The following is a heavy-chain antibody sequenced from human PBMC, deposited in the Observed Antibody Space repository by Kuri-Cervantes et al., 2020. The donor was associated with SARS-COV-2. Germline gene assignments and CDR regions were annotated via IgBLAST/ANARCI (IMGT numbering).Heavy chain of an antibody. V-gene: IGHV3-30*18. J-gene: IGHJ4*02. CDR2: ISHDGKNK. D-gene: IGHD2-21*01. CDR3: AKDRVGVQDF. CDR1: GFNFSRTD. Sequence: GGSLRLSCAASGFNFSRTDMHWVRQAPGKGLEWVAVISHDGKNKKCIASGKGRFTISRDNSQNTLYLHTKSLRSEDTAMHYCAKDRVGVQDFWGQGTLVTVSS.